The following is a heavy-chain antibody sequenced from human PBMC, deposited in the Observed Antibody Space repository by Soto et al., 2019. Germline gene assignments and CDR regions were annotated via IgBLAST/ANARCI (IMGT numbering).Heavy chain of an antibody. CDR3: ATSFRYSDN. CDR1: GFTFSNYP. CDR2: ISGSGETP. V-gene: IGHV3-23*01. J-gene: IGHJ4*02. Sequence: GESLRLSCAASGFTFSNYPMSWVRQAPGKGLEWVSGISGSGETPYYADSVKGRLTISRDNSKNTVTLQMNNLTLDDTAVYYCATSFRYSDNWGQGTRVNVSS. D-gene: IGHD3-9*01.